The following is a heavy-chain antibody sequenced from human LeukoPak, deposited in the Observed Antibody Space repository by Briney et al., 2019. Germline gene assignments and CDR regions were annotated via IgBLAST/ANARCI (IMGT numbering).Heavy chain of an antibody. V-gene: IGHV1-18*01. CDR3: ARDGVSVGEWLLYPSLFDY. CDR2: ISAYNGNT. J-gene: IGHJ4*02. CDR1: GYTFTSYG. D-gene: IGHD3-3*01. Sequence: ASVKVSCKASGYTFTSYGISWVRQAPGQGLEWMGWISAYNGNTNYAQKLQGRVTMTTDISTSTAYMELRSLRSDDTAVYYCARDGVSVGEWLLYPSLFDYWGQGTLVTVSS.